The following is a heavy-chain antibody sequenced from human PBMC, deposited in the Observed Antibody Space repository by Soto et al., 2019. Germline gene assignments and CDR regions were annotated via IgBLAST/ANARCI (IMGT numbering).Heavy chain of an antibody. Sequence: QLQLQESGSGLVKPSQTLSLTCAVSGGSISSGGYSWSWIRQPPGKGLEWIGYIYHSGSTYYNPSLKSRVTMSVDRSKDQFSLKLSSVTAADTAVYYRARGMTTVPTLDYWGQGTLVTVSS. J-gene: IGHJ4*02. CDR1: GGSISSGGYS. D-gene: IGHD4-4*01. CDR2: IYHSGST. CDR3: ARGMTTVPTLDY. V-gene: IGHV4-30-2*01.